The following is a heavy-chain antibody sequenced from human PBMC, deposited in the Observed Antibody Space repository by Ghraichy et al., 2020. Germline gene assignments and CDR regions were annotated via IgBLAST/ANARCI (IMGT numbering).Heavy chain of an antibody. Sequence: SETLSLTCAVYGGSFSGYYWSWIRQPPGKGLEWIGEINHSGSTNYNPSLKSRVTISVDTSKNQFSLKLSSVTAADTAVYYCARGGGVVAATRWFDPWGQGTLVTVSS. V-gene: IGHV4-34*01. CDR1: GGSFSGYY. CDR3: ARGGGVVAATRWFDP. D-gene: IGHD2-15*01. J-gene: IGHJ5*02. CDR2: INHSGST.